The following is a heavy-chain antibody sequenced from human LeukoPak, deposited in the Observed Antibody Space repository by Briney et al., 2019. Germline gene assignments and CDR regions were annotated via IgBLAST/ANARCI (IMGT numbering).Heavy chain of an antibody. Sequence: GGSLRLSCAASGFTFSSYGMHWVRQAPGKGLEWVAFIRYDGSNKYYADSVKDRFTISRDNSKNTLYLQMNSLRAEDTAVYYCASPGNIVGATIPWGQGTLVTVSS. J-gene: IGHJ5*02. V-gene: IGHV3-30*02. CDR2: IRYDGSNK. CDR1: GFTFSSYG. CDR3: ASPGNIVGATIP. D-gene: IGHD1-26*01.